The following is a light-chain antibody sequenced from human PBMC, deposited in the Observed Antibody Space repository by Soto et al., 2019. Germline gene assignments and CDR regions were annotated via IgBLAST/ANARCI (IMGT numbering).Light chain of an antibody. CDR1: QSVRSH. CDR3: QEYIQWPPGM. CDR2: GAS. J-gene: IGKJ1*01. Sequence: EVVMTHSPATLSVSPGERVTLSCRASQSVRSHLAWYQQKPGQAPSLLIFGASTRATGVPDRFSCGESGTEFTLTISSLQSEDVAVYYCQEYIQWPPGMFGPGTKVDIK. V-gene: IGKV3-15*01.